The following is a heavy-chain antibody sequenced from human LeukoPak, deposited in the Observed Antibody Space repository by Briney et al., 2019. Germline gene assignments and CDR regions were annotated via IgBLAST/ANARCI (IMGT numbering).Heavy chain of an antibody. CDR2: ISSSSSHI. V-gene: IGHV3-21*01. CDR3: ARAYDILTGLFDY. D-gene: IGHD3-9*01. J-gene: IGHJ4*02. CDR1: GFTFSSYI. Sequence: PGGPLGLFCAPSGFTFSSYIMNWLPPARGKGLEWVSSISSSSSHIYSADSVKGRLTISSDNAKNSLYLQMNSLRAEDTAVYYCARAYDILTGLFDYWGQGTLVTVSS.